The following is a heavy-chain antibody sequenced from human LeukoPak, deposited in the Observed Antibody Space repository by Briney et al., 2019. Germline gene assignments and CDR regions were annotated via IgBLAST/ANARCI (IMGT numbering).Heavy chain of an antibody. Sequence: SETLSLTCTVSGGSISSYYWSWIRQPAGTALEWIGRIYTSGTITYNPSLKSRVTMSVDTSKNQFSLKLSSVTAADTAVYYCALYSYGYYYYYYYMDVWGKGTTVTVSS. CDR1: GGSISSYY. CDR3: ALYSYGYYYYYYYMDV. CDR2: IYTSGTI. D-gene: IGHD5-18*01. V-gene: IGHV4-4*07. J-gene: IGHJ6*03.